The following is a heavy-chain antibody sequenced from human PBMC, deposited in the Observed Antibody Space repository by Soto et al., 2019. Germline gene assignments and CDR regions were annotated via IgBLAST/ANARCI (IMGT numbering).Heavy chain of an antibody. D-gene: IGHD3-22*01. J-gene: IGHJ4*01. Sequence: GGYLRLSCAASGFTFSSYAMSWVRQAPGKGLEWVSLISSSGASTYYADSVKGRFTISRDTSKTTLYLQLNGLRADDTAVYYYSKAYYDNRGYYLDWGQGALITISS. CDR3: SKAYYDNRGYYLD. V-gene: IGHV3-23*01. CDR2: ISSSGAST. CDR1: GFTFSSYA.